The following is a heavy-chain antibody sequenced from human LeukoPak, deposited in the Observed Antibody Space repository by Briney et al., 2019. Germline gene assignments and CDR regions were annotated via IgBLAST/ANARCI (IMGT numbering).Heavy chain of an antibody. V-gene: IGHV3-15*01. D-gene: IGHD2-15*01. CDR2: IKIKSDGGIT. J-gene: IGHJ4*02. CDR3: NTGPSVAASQVVDY. Sequence: PGGSLRLSCVASGFTFSNAWMNWVRQVPGKGLEWVGRIKIKSDGGITDYAAPVKGRFTISRDDSKNTLFLQMSSLTTEDTGVYYCNTGPSVAASQVVDYWGQGTLVTVSS. CDR1: GFTFSNAW.